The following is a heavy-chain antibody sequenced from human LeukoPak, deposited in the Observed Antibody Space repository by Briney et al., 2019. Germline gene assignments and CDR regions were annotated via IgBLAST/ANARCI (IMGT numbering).Heavy chain of an antibody. CDR2: IRYDGSKK. CDR3: AKDSYDTSI. J-gene: IGHJ4*02. Sequence: GGSLRLSCAASGFIFSSYGMHWVRQAPGKGLEWVAFIRYDGSKKYYADSVKGRFTISRDNSKNTLYLQINSLRAEDTAVYYCAKDSYDTSIWGQGTLVTVSA. CDR1: GFIFSSYG. V-gene: IGHV3-30*02. D-gene: IGHD3-22*01.